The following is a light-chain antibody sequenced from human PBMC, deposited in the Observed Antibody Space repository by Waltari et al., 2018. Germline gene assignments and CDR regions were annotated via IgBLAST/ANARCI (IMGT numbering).Light chain of an antibody. Sequence: SYXLXQXSSVSVSPGQTAKITXSGDXXTKXXARWXQXKPGXXPVXMIXKDSERPXRIPERFSGSSSGATVTLTIPGAQVEDEADYYXYSSTDNSGIFGGGTTLTVL. J-gene: IGLJ2*01. CDR1: XXTKXX. V-gene: IGLV3-27*01. CDR2: KDS. CDR3: YSSTDNSGI.